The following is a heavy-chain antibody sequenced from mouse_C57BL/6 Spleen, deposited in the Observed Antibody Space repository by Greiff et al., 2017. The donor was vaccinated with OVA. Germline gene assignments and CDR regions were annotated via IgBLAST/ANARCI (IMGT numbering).Heavy chain of an antibody. CDR1: GYSITSGYY. CDR3: ARTNYYGSRDFGY. CDR2: ISYDGSN. V-gene: IGHV3-6*01. Sequence: EVQLQESGPGLVKPSQSLSLTCSVTGYSITSGYYWNWIRQFPGNKLEWMGYISYDGSNNYNPSLNNRISITRDTSKNQFFLKLNSVTAEDTATYYCARTNYYGSRDFGYWGQGTTLTVSS. D-gene: IGHD1-1*01. J-gene: IGHJ2*01.